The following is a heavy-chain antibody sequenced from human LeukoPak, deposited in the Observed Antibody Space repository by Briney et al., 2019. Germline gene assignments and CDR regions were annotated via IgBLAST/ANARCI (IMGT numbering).Heavy chain of an antibody. CDR2: INHSGST. CDR1: GGSFSGYY. D-gene: IGHD7-27*01. Sequence: PSETLSLTCAVYGGSFSGYYWSWIRQPPGKGLEWIGEINHSGSTNYNPSLKSRVTISVDTSKNQFSLKLSSVTAADTAVYYCARLGANWGFFDYWGQGTLVTVSS. J-gene: IGHJ4*02. V-gene: IGHV4-34*01. CDR3: ARLGANWGFFDY.